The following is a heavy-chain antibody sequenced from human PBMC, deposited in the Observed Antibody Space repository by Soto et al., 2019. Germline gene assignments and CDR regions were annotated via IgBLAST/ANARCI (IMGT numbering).Heavy chain of an antibody. D-gene: IGHD2-15*01. J-gene: IGHJ4*02. V-gene: IGHV1-46*01. CDR1: GYTFTSYY. CDR3: ARFPPEGYCSGGSCYSEPFDY. Sequence: ASVKVSCKASGYTFTSYYMHWVRQAPGQGLEWMGIINPSGGSTSYAQKFQGRVTMTRDTSTSTVYMELSSLRSEDTAVYYCARFPPEGYCSGGSCYSEPFDYWGQGTLVTVSS. CDR2: INPSGGST.